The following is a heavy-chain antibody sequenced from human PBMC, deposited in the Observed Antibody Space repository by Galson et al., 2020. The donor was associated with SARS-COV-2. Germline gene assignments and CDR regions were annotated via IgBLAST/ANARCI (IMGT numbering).Heavy chain of an antibody. J-gene: IGHJ4*02. V-gene: IGHV2-70*11. CDR2: IDWDDDK. CDR1: GFSLSTSGMC. Sequence: ESGPTLVKPTQTLTLTCTFSGFSLSTSGMCVSWIRQPPGKALEWLARIDWDDDKYYSTSLKTRLTISKDTSKNQVVLTMTNMDPVDTATYYCARIRLGYCSGGSCYSYDYWGQGTLVTVSS. D-gene: IGHD2-15*01. CDR3: ARIRLGYCSGGSCYSYDY.